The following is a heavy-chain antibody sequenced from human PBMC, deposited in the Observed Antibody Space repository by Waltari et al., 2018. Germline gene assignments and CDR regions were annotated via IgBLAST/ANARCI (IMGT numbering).Heavy chain of an antibody. J-gene: IGHJ5*02. V-gene: IGHV4-34*01. CDR2: IRHNGRT. Sequence: QVQLQQWGAGLLKPSETLSLTCAVNGGSFNSYYWGWVRQPPGKGLEWIGEIRHNGRTNENPALKSRVAISVETSKNHFSLKLNFLTAADTAVYYCARGEQLHLIRRNSFDTWGQGTLVTVSS. CDR1: GGSFNSYY. CDR3: ARGEQLHLIRRNSFDT. D-gene: IGHD1-1*01.